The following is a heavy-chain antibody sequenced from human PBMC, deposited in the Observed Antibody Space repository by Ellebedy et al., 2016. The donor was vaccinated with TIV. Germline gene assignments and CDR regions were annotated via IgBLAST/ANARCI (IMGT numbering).Heavy chain of an antibody. V-gene: IGHV3-7*01. Sequence: GESLKIPCAASGFTFSTYWISWIRQAPGKGLEWVANIKQDGSEKYYVDSVKGRFTISRDNAKNSLYLQMNSLRAEDTAVYYCARSGDYSNFEYWGQGTLVTVSS. D-gene: IGHD3-22*01. CDR2: IKQDGSEK. CDR3: ARSGDYSNFEY. J-gene: IGHJ4*02. CDR1: GFTFSTYW.